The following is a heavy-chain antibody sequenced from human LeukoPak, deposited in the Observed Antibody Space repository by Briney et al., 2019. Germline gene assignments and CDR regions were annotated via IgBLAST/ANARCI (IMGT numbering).Heavy chain of an antibody. CDR3: ARDPPYYYDSSGYYYAIFDY. CDR1: GYTFTSYG. CDR2: ISAYNGNT. V-gene: IGHV1-18*01. Sequence: GASVKVSCKASGYTFTSYGISWVRQAPGQGLEGMGWISAYNGNTNYAQKLQGRVTMTTETSTSTAYMELRSLRSDDTAVYYCARDPPYYYDSSGYYYAIFDYWGQGTLVTVSS. J-gene: IGHJ4*02. D-gene: IGHD3-22*01.